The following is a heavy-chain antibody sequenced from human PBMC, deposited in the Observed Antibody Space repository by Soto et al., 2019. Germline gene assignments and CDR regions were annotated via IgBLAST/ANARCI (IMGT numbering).Heavy chain of an antibody. D-gene: IGHD2-2*02. CDR1: GGTFSSYA. CDR2: IIPIFGTA. J-gene: IGHJ6*02. CDR3: ARDCSSTSCSTYYYYGTDV. Sequence: SVKVSCKASGGTFSSYAISWVRQAPGQGLEWMGGIIPIFGTANYAQKFQGRVTITADESTSTAYMELSSLRSEDTAVYYCARDCSSTSCSTYYYYGTDVWGQGTTVTVSS. V-gene: IGHV1-69*13.